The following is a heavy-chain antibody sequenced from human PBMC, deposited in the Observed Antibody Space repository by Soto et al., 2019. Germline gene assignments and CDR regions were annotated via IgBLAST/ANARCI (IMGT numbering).Heavy chain of an antibody. CDR3: ATRITVFGLLIPPFDP. V-gene: IGHV4-34*01. D-gene: IGHD3-3*01. J-gene: IGHJ5*02. CDR1: GGSVNGYY. CDR2: INHTGGT. Sequence: SETLSLTCAVYGGSVNGYYWNWIRQPPGKGLEWIGEINHTGGTHYNPSLKSRVTMSVDTSKNQFSLRLSSETAADTAIYYCATRITVFGLLIPPFDPWGQGTQVTVSS.